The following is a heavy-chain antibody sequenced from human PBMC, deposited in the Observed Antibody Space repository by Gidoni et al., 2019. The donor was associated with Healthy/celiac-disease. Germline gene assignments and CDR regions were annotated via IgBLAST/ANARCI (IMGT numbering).Heavy chain of an antibody. CDR2: ISSSSSTI. Sequence: GKGLEWVSYISSSSSTIYYADSVKGRFTISRDNAKNSLYLQMNSLRAEDTAVYYCARVCVAGYCNLLTSASDAFDIWGQGTMVTVSS. V-gene: IGHV3-48*01. J-gene: IGHJ3*02. D-gene: IGHD2-15*01. CDR3: ARVCVAGYCNLLTSASDAFDI.